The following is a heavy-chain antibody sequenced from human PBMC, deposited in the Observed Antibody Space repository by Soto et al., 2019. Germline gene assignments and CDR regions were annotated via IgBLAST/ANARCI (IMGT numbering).Heavy chain of an antibody. CDR2: ISSSSSYI. Sequence: GGSLRLSCAASGFTFSSYSMNWVRQAPGKGLEWVSSISSSSSYIYYADSVKGRFTISRDNAKNSLYLQMNSLRAEDTAVYYCASTIVVGPAAAGYGDYLVDYWGQGTLVTVSS. CDR3: ASTIVVGPAAAGYGDYLVDY. J-gene: IGHJ4*02. D-gene: IGHD2-2*01. CDR1: GFTFSSYS. V-gene: IGHV3-21*01.